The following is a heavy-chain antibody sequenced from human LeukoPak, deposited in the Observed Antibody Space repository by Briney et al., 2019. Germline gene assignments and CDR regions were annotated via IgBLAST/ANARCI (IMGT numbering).Heavy chain of an antibody. J-gene: IGHJ4*02. V-gene: IGHV3-9*01. Sequence: GGSLRLSCAASGFTFDDYAMHWVRHAPGKGLEWVSGISWNSGSIGYADSVKGRFTISRDNAKNSLYLQMNSLRAEGTALYYCAKGYRLQWELGGYFDYWGQGTLVTVSS. CDR3: AKGYRLQWELGGYFDY. CDR2: ISWNSGSI. CDR1: GFTFDDYA. D-gene: IGHD1-26*01.